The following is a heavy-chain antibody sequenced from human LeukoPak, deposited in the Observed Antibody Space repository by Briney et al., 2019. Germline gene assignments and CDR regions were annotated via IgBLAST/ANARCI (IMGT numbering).Heavy chain of an antibody. J-gene: IGHJ3*02. V-gene: IGHV1-69*06. CDR3: ARPYDYGDNDAFDI. D-gene: IGHD4-17*01. Sequence: SVKVSCKASGGTFSSYAISWVRQAPGQGLEWMGGIIPIFGTANYAQKFQGRVTITADKSTSTAYMELSSLRSEDTAVYYCARPYDYGDNDAFDIWGQGTMVTVSS. CDR1: GGTFSSYA. CDR2: IIPIFGTA.